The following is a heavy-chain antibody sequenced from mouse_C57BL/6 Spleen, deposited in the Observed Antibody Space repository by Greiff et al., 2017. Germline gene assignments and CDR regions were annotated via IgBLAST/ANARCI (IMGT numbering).Heavy chain of an antibody. CDR3: ARQDSSGYVRYFDY. J-gene: IGHJ2*01. CDR2: IDPSDSET. V-gene: IGHV1-52*01. D-gene: IGHD3-2*02. CDR1: GYTFTSYW. Sequence: QVQLQQPGAELVRPGSSVKLSCKASGYTFTSYWMHWVKQRPIQGLEWIGNIDPSDSETHYNQKFKDKATLTVDKSSSTAYMLLLSLTSEDSAVYYCARQDSSGYVRYFDYWGQGTTLTVSS.